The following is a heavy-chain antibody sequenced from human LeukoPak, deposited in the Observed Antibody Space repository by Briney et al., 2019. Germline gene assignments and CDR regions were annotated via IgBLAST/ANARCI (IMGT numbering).Heavy chain of an antibody. D-gene: IGHD2-2*01. CDR3: ARRTTYYYYGMDV. CDR2: IYYSGST. Sequence: SETLSLTCTVSGGSISSYYWSWIRQPPGKGLEWIGYIYYSGSTNYNPSLKSRVTISVDTSKNQFSLKLSSVTAADTAVYYCARRTTYYYYGMDVWGQGTTVTVSS. J-gene: IGHJ6*02. CDR1: GGSISSYY. V-gene: IGHV4-59*01.